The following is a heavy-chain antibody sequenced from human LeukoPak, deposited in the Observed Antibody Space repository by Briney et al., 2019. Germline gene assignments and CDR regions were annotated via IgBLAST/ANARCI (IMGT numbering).Heavy chain of an antibody. CDR2: ISSSSTYI. V-gene: IGHV3-21*01. J-gene: IGHJ6*03. CDR3: ARGPYYYDSSGPIYYMDV. D-gene: IGHD3-22*01. CDR1: GCTFSSCS. Sequence: GGSLRLSCAASGCTFSSCSMNWGRQAPGKGLEWVSSISSSSTYIYDADSVKGRFTVSRDNAKNSLYLQMNGLRAEDTAVYYCARGPYYYDSSGPIYYMDVWGKGTTVTVSS.